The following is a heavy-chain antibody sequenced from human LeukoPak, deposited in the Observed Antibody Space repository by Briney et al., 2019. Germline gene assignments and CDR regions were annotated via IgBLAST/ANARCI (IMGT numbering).Heavy chain of an antibody. D-gene: IGHD1-26*01. CDR1: GFTFSSHG. V-gene: IGHV3-23*01. Sequence: PGGSLRLSCGASGFTFSSHGMNWVRQAPGKGLEWVSGISPSGGITYYTDSVKGRFTISRDNSKNTVSLQMNGLRAEDTAVYYCATSGGSYWSWGQGTLVTVSS. CDR3: ATSGGSYWS. J-gene: IGHJ5*02. CDR2: ISPSGGIT.